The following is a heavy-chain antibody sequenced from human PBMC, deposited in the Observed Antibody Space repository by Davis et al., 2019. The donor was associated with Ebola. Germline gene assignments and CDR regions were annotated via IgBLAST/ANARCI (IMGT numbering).Heavy chain of an antibody. D-gene: IGHD3-9*01. J-gene: IGHJ3*02. CDR1: GFTFSSYA. Sequence: GESLKISCAASGFTFSSYAMHWVRQAPGKGLEWVAVISYDGSNKYYADSVKGRFTISRDNSKNTLNLQMNGLRVEDTAIYYCVKDTSDIWFDIWGQGTMVTVSS. CDR2: ISYDGSNK. V-gene: IGHV3-30-3*01. CDR3: VKDTSDIWFDI.